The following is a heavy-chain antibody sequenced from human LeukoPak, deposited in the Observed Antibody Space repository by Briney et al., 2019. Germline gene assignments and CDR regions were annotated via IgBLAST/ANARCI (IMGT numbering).Heavy chain of an antibody. CDR3: ARDRPDAFDI. J-gene: IGHJ3*02. V-gene: IGHV4-34*01. CDR1: GGSFSGYY. Sequence: PSETLSLTCAVYGGSFSGYYWSGIRQPPGKGLEWIGEINHSGSTNYNPSLKSRVTISVDTSKNQFSLKLSSVTAADTAVYYCARDRPDAFDIWGQGTMVTVSS. CDR2: INHSGST.